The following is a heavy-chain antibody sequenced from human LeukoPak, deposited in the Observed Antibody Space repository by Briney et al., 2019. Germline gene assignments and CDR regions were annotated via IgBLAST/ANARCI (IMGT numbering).Heavy chain of an antibody. CDR2: IDPNSGGT. CDR1: GYTFTSYR. J-gene: IGHJ4*02. D-gene: IGHD6-13*01. V-gene: IGHV1-2*06. Sequence: ASVKVSCKASGYTFTSYRISWVRQAPGQGLEWMGRIDPNSGGTNYAQKFQGRVTMTRDTSISTAYMALSSLRSDDTAVYYCAKAGSNSWYSFDYWGQGTLVTVSS. CDR3: AKAGSNSWYSFDY.